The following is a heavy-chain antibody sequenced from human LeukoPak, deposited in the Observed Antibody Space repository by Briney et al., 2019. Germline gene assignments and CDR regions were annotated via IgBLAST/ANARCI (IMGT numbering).Heavy chain of an antibody. V-gene: IGHV4-31*03. Sequence: SETLSLTCTVSGGSISSGGYYWSWIRQHPGKGLEWIGYIYYSGSTYYNPSLKSRVTISVDTSKNQFSLKLSSVTAADTAVYYCARERRPYSSSWYGLDYWGQGTLVTVSS. CDR2: IYYSGST. J-gene: IGHJ4*02. CDR1: GGSISSGGYY. D-gene: IGHD6-13*01. CDR3: ARERRPYSSSWYGLDY.